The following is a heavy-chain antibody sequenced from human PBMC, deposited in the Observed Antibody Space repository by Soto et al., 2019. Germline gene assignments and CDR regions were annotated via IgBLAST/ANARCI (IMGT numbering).Heavy chain of an antibody. Sequence: PSETLSLTCSVSGDSISSYYWNWIRQPPGKTLEWIGYIYDSGSTTYNPSVKSRVTMSVDTSKRQFSLKLMSVTAADTAVYYCAAARVGTRVFYSWGQGTMVTVSS. D-gene: IGHD1-26*01. V-gene: IGHV4-59*13. CDR3: AAARVGTRVFYS. CDR1: GDSISSYY. J-gene: IGHJ3*02. CDR2: IYDSGST.